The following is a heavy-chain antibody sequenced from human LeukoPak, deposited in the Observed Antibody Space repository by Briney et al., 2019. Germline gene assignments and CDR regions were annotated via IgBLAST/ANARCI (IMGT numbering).Heavy chain of an antibody. D-gene: IGHD2-2*01. J-gene: IGHJ4*02. CDR1: GGSISSGSYY. V-gene: IGHV4-61*02. CDR2: IYTSGST. CDR3: ARAPRAYCSTTGSCFQDY. Sequence: SQTLSLTCTVSGGSISSGSYYWSWIRQPAGKGLEWIGRIYTSGSTNYNPSLKSRVTISVDTSKNRFSLNLTSVTAADTAVYFCARAPRAYCSTTGSCFQDYWGQGTLVTVSP.